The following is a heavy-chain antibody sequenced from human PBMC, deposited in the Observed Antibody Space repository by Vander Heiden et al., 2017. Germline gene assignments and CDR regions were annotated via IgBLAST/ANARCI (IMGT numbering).Heavy chain of an antibody. CDR2: ISAYNGNT. CDR1: GYTFTSYG. D-gene: IGHD3-3*01. V-gene: IGHV1-18*01. CDR3: ARVGIFGVGPTPKQPDY. J-gene: IGHJ4*02. Sequence: HVQLVQSGAEVKKPGPSVKVSCKPSGYTFTSYGISWVRQAPGQGLEWMGWISAYNGNTNYAQKLQGRVTMTTDTSTSTAYMELRSLRSDDTAVYYCARVGIFGVGPTPKQPDYWGQGTLVTVSS.